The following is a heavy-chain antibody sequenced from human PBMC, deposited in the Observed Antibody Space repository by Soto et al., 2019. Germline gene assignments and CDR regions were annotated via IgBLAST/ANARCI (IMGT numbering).Heavy chain of an antibody. V-gene: IGHV1-8*01. CDR3: ARGRTRIEVDTAMVQYYYYYYGMDV. Sequence: GASVKVCCKASGYTFTSYDMKWVRQETGQGLEWMGWMNPNSGNTGYAQKFQGRVTMTRNTSISTAYMELSSLRSEDTAVYYCARGRTRIEVDTAMVQYYYYYYGMDVWGQGTTVTVSS. D-gene: IGHD5-18*01. J-gene: IGHJ6*02. CDR2: MNPNSGNT. CDR1: GYTFTSYD.